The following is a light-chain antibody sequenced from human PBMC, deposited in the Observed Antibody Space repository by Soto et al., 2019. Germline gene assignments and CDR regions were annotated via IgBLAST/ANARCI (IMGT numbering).Light chain of an antibody. Sequence: EIVMTQSPATLSVSPGGRATLSCRASQSVGSNFAWYQQTPGQAPRLVIYGTSTRATGIPAMFSGTGSGTEFTLTISRLQSEDFALYCCLQYNNLPRTFGQGTKVEIK. CDR1: QSVGSN. CDR3: LQYNNLPRT. V-gene: IGKV3-15*01. CDR2: GTS. J-gene: IGKJ1*01.